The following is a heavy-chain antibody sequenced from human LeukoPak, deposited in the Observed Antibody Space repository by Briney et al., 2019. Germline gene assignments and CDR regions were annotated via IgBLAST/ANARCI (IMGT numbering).Heavy chain of an antibody. J-gene: IGHJ4*02. D-gene: IGHD6-19*01. V-gene: IGHV4-59*01. Sequence: SETLPHIYSVWGRHNKLLHGRGTGQPPGKGLEWIGFIYYSGSANYNPSLKSRVTMSVDMSKNQFSLKLSSVTAADTAFYYCARDRDSSGWFDYWGQGALVTVSS. CDR1: GRHNKLLH. CDR3: ARDRDSSGWFDY. CDR2: IYYSGSA.